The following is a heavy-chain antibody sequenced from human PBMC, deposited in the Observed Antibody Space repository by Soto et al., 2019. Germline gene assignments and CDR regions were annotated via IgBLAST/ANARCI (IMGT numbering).Heavy chain of an antibody. CDR2: IWYDGSNK. CDR3: ARVPWNDESPSYYFDY. J-gene: IGHJ4*02. V-gene: IGHV3-33*01. Sequence: GGSLRLSCAASGFTFSSYGMHWVRQAPGKGLEWVAVIWYDGSNKYYADSVKGRFTISRDNSKNTLYLQMNSLRAEDTAVYYCARVPWNDESPSYYFDYWGQGTLVTVSS. CDR1: GFTFSSYG. D-gene: IGHD1-1*01.